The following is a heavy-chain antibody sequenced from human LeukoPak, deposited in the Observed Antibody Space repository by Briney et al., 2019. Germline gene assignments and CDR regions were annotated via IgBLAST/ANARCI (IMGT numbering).Heavy chain of an antibody. CDR3: ARALHDALDI. Sequence: GGSLRLSCVASGFTFSDYYMTWIRQAPGKGLEWVSYISSSGSDIFYADSVKGRLTISRDNAKKTLYLQINSQRAEDTAQYYCARALHDALDIWGQGTVVPVSS. J-gene: IGHJ3*02. CDR1: GFTFSDYY. CDR2: ISSSGSDI. V-gene: IGHV3-11*04.